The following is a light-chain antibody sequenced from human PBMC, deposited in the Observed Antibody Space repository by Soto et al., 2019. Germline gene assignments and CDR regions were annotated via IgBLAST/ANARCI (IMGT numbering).Light chain of an antibody. V-gene: IGKV1-5*01. J-gene: IGKJ5*01. CDR2: DAS. Sequence: DIQMTQSPSTLSASVGDRVTITCRASKSISSWLAWYQQKPGEAPKLLIYDASSLESGVPSRFSGSGSGTEFTLTISSLQPDDFATYYCQQYNSYSITFGQGTRLEIK. CDR3: QQYNSYSIT. CDR1: KSISSW.